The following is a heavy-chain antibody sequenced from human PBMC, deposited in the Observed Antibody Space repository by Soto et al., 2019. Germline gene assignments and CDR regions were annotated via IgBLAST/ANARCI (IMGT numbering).Heavy chain of an antibody. Sequence: SETLSLTCTVSGGSISSSSYYWGWIRQPPGKGLEWIGSIYYSGSTYYNPSLKSRVTISVDTSKNQFSLKLSSVTAADTAVYYCARDPSGSGPNFDYWGQGALVTVSS. D-gene: IGHD3-10*01. CDR3: ARDPSGSGPNFDY. CDR2: IYYSGST. J-gene: IGHJ4*02. V-gene: IGHV4-39*02. CDR1: GGSISSSSYY.